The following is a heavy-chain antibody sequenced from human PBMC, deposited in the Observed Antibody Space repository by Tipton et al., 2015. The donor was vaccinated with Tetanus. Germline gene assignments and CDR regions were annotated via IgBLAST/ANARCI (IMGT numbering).Heavy chain of an antibody. CDR2: IYYSGST. J-gene: IGHJ5*02. V-gene: IGHV4-59*01. CDR1: GGSISSYY. Sequence: TLSLTCTVSGGSISSYYWSWIRQPPGKGLEWIGYIYYSGSTNYNPSLKSRVTISVDASKNQFSLKLSSVTAADTAAYYCARGDMVRGVIWFDPWGQGTLVTVSS. CDR3: ARGDMVRGVIWFDP. D-gene: IGHD3-10*01.